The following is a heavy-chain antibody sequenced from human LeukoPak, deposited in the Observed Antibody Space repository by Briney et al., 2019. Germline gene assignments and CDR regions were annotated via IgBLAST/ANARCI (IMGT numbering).Heavy chain of an antibody. CDR1: GFTFNSYT. CDR3: ARDVASFSDY. CDR2: ISSSNSYI. Sequence: PGGSLRLSCAASGFTFNSYTMNWVRQAPGKGLEWVSSISSSNSYIYYVDSVKGRFTISRDNAKNSLYLQMNSLRAEDTAVYYCARDVASFSDYWGQGTLVTVSS. D-gene: IGHD2/OR15-2a*01. V-gene: IGHV3-21*01. J-gene: IGHJ4*02.